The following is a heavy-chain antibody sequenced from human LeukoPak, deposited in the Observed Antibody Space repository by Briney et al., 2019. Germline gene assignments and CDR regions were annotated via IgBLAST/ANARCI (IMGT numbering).Heavy chain of an antibody. CDR1: GGSISSYY. V-gene: IGHV4-59*12. CDR2: IYYSGST. D-gene: IGHD6-6*01. CDR3: AREIIAARPDAFDI. Sequence: SETLSLTCTVSGGSISSYYWSWIRQPPGKGLEWIGYIYYSGSTNYNPSLKSRVTISVDTSKKQFSLKLSSVTAADTAVYYCAREIIAARPDAFDIWGQGTMVTVSS. J-gene: IGHJ3*02.